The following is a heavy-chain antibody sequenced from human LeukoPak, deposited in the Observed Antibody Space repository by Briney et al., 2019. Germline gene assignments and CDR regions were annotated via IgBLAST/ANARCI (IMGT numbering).Heavy chain of an antibody. D-gene: IGHD3-9*01. V-gene: IGHV4-4*07. CDR2: VYTTGST. J-gene: IGHJ4*02. CDR3: ARELDWAPIDC. Sequence: SETLSLTCSVSSGSIRGYYWSWIRQPAGKGLEWIGRVYTTGSTNYNPSLKSRVTMSEDTSKNQFSLKMTSVTAADTAVYYCARELDWAPIDCWGQGTLVTVSS. CDR1: SGSIRGYY.